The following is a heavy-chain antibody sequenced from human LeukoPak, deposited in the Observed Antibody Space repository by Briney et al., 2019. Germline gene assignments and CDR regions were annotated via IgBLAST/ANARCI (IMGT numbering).Heavy chain of an antibody. CDR2: IYYSGST. V-gene: IGHV4-59*12. Sequence: SETLSLTCTVSGVSMRGAYWSWIRQPPGKGLEWIGYIYYSGSTYYNPSLKSRVTISVDTSKNQFSLKLSSVTAADTAVYYCARGSSQWLVIWGQGTLVTVSS. D-gene: IGHD6-19*01. CDR3: ARGSSQWLVI. CDR1: GVSMRGAY. J-gene: IGHJ4*02.